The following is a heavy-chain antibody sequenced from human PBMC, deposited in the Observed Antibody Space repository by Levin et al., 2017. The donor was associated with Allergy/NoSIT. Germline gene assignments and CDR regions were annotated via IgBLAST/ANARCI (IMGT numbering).Heavy chain of an antibody. Sequence: PGGSLRLSCAASGFTFSSYGMHWVRQAPGKGLEWVAVISYDGSNKYYADSVKGRFTISRDNSKNTLYLQMNSLRAEDTAVYYCAKDVGSSDLYYYGMDVWGQGTTVTVSS. D-gene: IGHD1-26*01. CDR3: AKDVGSSDLYYYGMDV. CDR1: GFTFSSYG. CDR2: ISYDGSNK. J-gene: IGHJ6*02. V-gene: IGHV3-30*18.